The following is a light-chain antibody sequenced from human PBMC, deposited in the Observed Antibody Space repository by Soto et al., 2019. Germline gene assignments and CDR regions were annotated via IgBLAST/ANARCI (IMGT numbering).Light chain of an antibody. V-gene: IGLV2-23*01. Sequence: QSVLTQPASVSGSPGQSITISCTGTSSDVGSYNLVSWYQQHPGKAPKLMIYEGSKRPSGVSNRFSGSKSGNTASLTISGLQAEDKADYYCCSYAGSSTPDVVFGGGTKLTVL. J-gene: IGLJ2*01. CDR1: SSDVGSYNL. CDR3: CSYAGSSTPDVV. CDR2: EGS.